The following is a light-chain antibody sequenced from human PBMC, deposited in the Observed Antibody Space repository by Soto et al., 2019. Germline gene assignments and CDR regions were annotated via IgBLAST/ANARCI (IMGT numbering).Light chain of an antibody. V-gene: IGKV3-15*01. CDR1: QSVSSN. J-gene: IGKJ1*01. Sequence: EVVMTQSPATLSVSPGERATLSCRASQSVSSNLAWYQQTAGQTPRLLIYGASTRATGVPARFSGSGSGTEFTLTISSLQSEDFTVYYCHQYNYWPRTFGQGTKVDIK. CDR2: GAS. CDR3: HQYNYWPRT.